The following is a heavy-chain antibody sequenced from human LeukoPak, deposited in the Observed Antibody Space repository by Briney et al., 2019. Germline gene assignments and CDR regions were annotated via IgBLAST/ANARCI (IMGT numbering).Heavy chain of an antibody. Sequence: PGGSLRLSCAASGFTVSSNYMSWVRQAPGKGLEWVSSITSSSSYIYYADSVKGRFTISRDNAKNSLYLQMNSLRAEDTAVYYCARDPYSGRYGDYYYYYMDVWGKGTTVTISS. CDR1: GFTVSSNY. V-gene: IGHV3-21*01. J-gene: IGHJ6*03. D-gene: IGHD1-26*01. CDR2: ITSSSSYI. CDR3: ARDPYSGRYGDYYYYYMDV.